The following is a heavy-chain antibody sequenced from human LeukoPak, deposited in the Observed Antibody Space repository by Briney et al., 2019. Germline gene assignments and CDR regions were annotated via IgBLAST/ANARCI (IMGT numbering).Heavy chain of an antibody. D-gene: IGHD3-16*02. Sequence: PSETLSLTCTVSGGSISSYYWSWIRQPPGKGLEWIGYIYYSGSTNYNPSLKSRVTISVDTSKNQFSLKLSSVTAADTAVYYCARRGGISQNWFDPWGQGTLVTVSS. CDR3: ARRGGISQNWFDP. J-gene: IGHJ5*02. CDR1: GGSISSYY. V-gene: IGHV4-59*08. CDR2: IYYSGST.